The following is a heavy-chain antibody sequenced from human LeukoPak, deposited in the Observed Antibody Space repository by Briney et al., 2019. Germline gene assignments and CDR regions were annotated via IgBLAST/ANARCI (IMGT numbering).Heavy chain of an antibody. V-gene: IGHV1-2*02. CDR3: ARGLLWFGEHYYFDY. Sequence: GASVKVSCKASGYTFTGYYMHWVRQAPGQGLEWMGWINPNSGGTNYAQKLQGRVTMTTDTSTSTAYMELRSLRSDDTAVYYCARGLLWFGEHYYFDYWGQGTLVTVSS. D-gene: IGHD3-10*01. J-gene: IGHJ4*02. CDR2: INPNSGGT. CDR1: GYTFTGYY.